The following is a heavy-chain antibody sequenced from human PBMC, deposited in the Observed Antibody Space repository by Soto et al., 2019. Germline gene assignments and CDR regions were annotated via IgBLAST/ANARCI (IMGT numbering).Heavy chain of an antibody. CDR3: ARDRESGGYDLFDY. J-gene: IGHJ4*02. CDR1: GGFISGSNW. V-gene: IGHV4-4*02. D-gene: IGHD5-12*01. Sequence: QVQLQESGPGLVKPSGTLSLTCAVSGGFISGSNWWSWVRQPPGKGLEWIGEIYHSGSTNYNPSLKVRATISVDKSKNHFSRRLSSVTAADTAVYYCARDRESGGYDLFDYWGQGILVTVSS. CDR2: IYHSGST.